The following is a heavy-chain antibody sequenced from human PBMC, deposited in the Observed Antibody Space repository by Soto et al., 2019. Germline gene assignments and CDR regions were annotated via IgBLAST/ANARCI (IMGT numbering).Heavy chain of an antibody. V-gene: IGHV1-69*01. D-gene: IGHD2-2*02. J-gene: IGHJ6*02. CDR2: IIPIFGTA. Sequence: QVQLVQSGAEVKKPGSSVKVSCKASGGTFSSYAISWVRQAPGQGLEWMGGIIPIFGTANYAQKFQGRVTITADEATSTAYRELSSLRSEDTAVYYCARDADIVVVPAAIMYGMDVWGQGTTVTVSS. CDR1: GGTFSSYA. CDR3: ARDADIVVVPAAIMYGMDV.